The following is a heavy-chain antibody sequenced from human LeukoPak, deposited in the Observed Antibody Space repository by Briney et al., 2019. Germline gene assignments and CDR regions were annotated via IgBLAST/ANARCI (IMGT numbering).Heavy chain of an antibody. CDR3: SSYDNSGYYYRNY. CDR1: GFTFSGSA. CDR2: VRTKGNGYAT. Sequence: GGSMRLSCAASGFTFSGSAIHWVRQASGKGLEWVGRVRTKGNGYATQYAAPVKGRFTISRDDSKNTAYLQMNSLKTEDTAVYFCSSYDNSGYYYRNYGAQGTLVTVSS. D-gene: IGHD3-22*01. J-gene: IGHJ4*02. V-gene: IGHV3-73*01.